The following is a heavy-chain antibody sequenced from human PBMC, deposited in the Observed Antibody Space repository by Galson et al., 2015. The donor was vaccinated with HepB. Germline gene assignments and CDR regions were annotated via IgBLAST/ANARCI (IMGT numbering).Heavy chain of an antibody. Sequence: SLRLSCAASGFTFSSYWMSWVRQAPGKGLEWVANIKQDGSETYYVDSVKGRFTISRDNAESSLYLQMNSLRAEDTAVYYCARERYDFWSGYYTPSFDYWGQGTLVTVSS. V-gene: IGHV3-7*01. CDR1: GFTFSSYW. CDR3: ARERYDFWSGYYTPSFDY. D-gene: IGHD3-3*01. J-gene: IGHJ4*02. CDR2: IKQDGSET.